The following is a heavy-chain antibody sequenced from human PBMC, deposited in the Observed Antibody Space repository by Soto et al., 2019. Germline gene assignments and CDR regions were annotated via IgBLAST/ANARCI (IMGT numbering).Heavy chain of an antibody. D-gene: IGHD4-17*01. Sequence: SETLSLTCTVSGGSISSGGYYWSWIRQHPGKGLEWIGYIYYSGSTYYNPSLKSRVTISVDNSKNTLYLQLSSLRAEDTALYYCATDSGTRDGNSRFDFWGQGALVTVSS. CDR2: IYYSGST. CDR1: GGSISSGGYY. V-gene: IGHV4-31*03. CDR3: ATDSGTRDGNSRFDF. J-gene: IGHJ4*02.